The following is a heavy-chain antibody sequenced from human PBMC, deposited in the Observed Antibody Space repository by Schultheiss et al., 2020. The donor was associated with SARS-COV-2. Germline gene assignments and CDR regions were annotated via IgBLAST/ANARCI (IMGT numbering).Heavy chain of an antibody. CDR3: ARANVVLRFLELYGSGYYYGMDV. J-gene: IGHJ6*02. CDR1: GGSFSDYY. Sequence: SETLSLTCAVSGGSFSDYYWGWIRQSPGLGLEWIGEINHSGSTNYNPSLKSRVTISVDTSKNQFSLKLSSVTAADTAVYYCARANVVLRFLELYGSGYYYGMDVWGQGTTVTVSS. CDR2: INHSGST. D-gene: IGHD3-3*01. V-gene: IGHV4-34*01.